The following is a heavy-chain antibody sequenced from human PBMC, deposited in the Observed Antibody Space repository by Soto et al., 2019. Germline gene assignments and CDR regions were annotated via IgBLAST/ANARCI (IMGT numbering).Heavy chain of an antibody. Sequence: HPGGSLRLSCTASGFRFGDYAMSWFRQAPGKGLEWVGFIRRKAYGGTTEYAASVKGRFTISRDDSKSIAYLQMNSPKTEDTAVYYCTRDAQYSSGWYEGAFDIWGQGTMVTVSS. CDR3: TRDAQYSSGWYEGAFDI. D-gene: IGHD6-19*01. CDR1: GFRFGDYA. CDR2: IRRKAYGGTT. V-gene: IGHV3-49*03. J-gene: IGHJ3*02.